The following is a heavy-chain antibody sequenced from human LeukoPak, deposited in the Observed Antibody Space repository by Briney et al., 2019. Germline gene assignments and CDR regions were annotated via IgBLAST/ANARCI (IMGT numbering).Heavy chain of an antibody. CDR1: GFTFSSYS. CDR2: ISSSSSTI. V-gene: IGHV3-48*01. J-gene: IGHJ4*02. Sequence: GGSLRLSCAASGFTFSSYSMNWVRQAPGKGLEWVSYISSSSSTIYYADSVKGRLTISRDNAKKSLYLQMNSLRAEDTAVYYCARDSDYWGQGTLVTVSS. CDR3: ARDSDY.